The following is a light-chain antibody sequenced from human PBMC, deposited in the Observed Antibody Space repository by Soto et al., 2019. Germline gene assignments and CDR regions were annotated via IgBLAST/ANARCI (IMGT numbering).Light chain of an antibody. CDR1: QSVGGD. CDR2: GAS. CDR3: QQYNHWPLT. J-gene: IGKJ4*01. Sequence: VMTQSPATLSLSPGEGVTLSCRASQSVGGDVAWYQQKPGQAPRLLIFGASTRATAIPARFSASGSATEFTFTISSLQSEDFAVYYCQQYNHWPLTFGGGTKVEF. V-gene: IGKV3-15*01.